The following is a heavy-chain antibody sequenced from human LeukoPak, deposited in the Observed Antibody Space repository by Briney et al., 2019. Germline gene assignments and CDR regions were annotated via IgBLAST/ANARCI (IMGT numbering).Heavy chain of an antibody. V-gene: IGHV4-59*01. D-gene: IGHD5-12*01. CDR2: IYYSGST. J-gene: IGHJ3*02. Sequence: LTCTVSGGSISSYYWSWIRQPPGKGLEWIGYIYYSGSTNYNPSLKSRVTISVDTSKNQFSLKLSSVTAADTAVYYCARGGGYDDAFDIWGQGTMVTVSS. CDR1: GGSISSYY. CDR3: ARGGGYDDAFDI.